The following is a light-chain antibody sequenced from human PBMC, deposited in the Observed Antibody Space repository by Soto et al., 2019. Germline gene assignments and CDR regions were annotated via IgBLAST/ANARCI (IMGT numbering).Light chain of an antibody. CDR3: SSYTTTTVL. CDR2: EVS. CDR1: SSDIGSNNY. V-gene: IGLV2-14*01. J-gene: IGLJ2*01. Sequence: QSALTQPASVSGSPGQTITISCTGTSSDIGSNNYVSWFQQRPGKALTLIIYEVSNRPSGVSKDSSASKSGNTASLTISGLLPEDGVEYYCSSYTTTTVLCGGATKL.